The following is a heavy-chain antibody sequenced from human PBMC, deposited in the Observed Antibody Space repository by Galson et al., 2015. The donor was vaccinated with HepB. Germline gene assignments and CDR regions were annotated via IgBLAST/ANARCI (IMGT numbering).Heavy chain of an antibody. V-gene: IGHV3-66*01. CDR2: IYSGGST. CDR1: GFTVSSNY. Sequence: SLRLSCAASGFTVSSNYMSWVRQGPGKGLEWVSVIYSGGSTYYADSVKGRFTISRDNSQNTLCLQMNSLRAEDTAVYYCSRVDYSNYYFYGMDVWGQGTTVTVSS. CDR3: SRVDYSNYYFYGMDV. J-gene: IGHJ6*02. D-gene: IGHD4-11*01.